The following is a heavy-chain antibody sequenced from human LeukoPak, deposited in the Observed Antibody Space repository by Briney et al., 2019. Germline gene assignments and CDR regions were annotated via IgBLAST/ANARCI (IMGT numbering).Heavy chain of an antibody. CDR1: GGSISSSSYY. J-gene: IGHJ4*02. CDR3: ARLGGSYYADFDS. D-gene: IGHD1-26*01. Sequence: SETLSLTCTVSGGSISSSSYYWGWIRQPPGKGLEWIGSIYYSGSTYYNPSPKSRVTISVDTSKNQFSLRLNSVTAADTAVYYCARLGGSYYADFDSWGQGALVTVSS. CDR2: IYYSGST. V-gene: IGHV4-39*01.